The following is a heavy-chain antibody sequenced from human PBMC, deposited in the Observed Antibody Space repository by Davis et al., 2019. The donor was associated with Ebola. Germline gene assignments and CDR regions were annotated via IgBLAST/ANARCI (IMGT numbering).Heavy chain of an antibody. Sequence: AASVKVSCKASGGTFSSYAISWVRQAPGQGLEWMGGIIPIFGTANYAQKFQGRVTMTRDTSTSTAYMELSSLRAEDTAVYYCARDPSSGIWRVWADAFDIWGQGTMVTVSS. CDR1: GGTFSSYA. CDR2: IIPIFGTA. D-gene: IGHD2-15*01. J-gene: IGHJ3*02. CDR3: ARDPSSGIWRVWADAFDI. V-gene: IGHV1-69*05.